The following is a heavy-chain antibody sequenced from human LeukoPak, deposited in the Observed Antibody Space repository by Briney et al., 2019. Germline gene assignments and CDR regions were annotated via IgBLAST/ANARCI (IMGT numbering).Heavy chain of an antibody. D-gene: IGHD2-21*02. CDR2: IYYSGST. CDR1: GGSFSGYY. J-gene: IGHJ4*02. V-gene: IGHV4-34*01. Sequence: PSETLSLTCAVYGGSFSGYYWSWIRQPPGKGLEWIGSIYYSGSTYYNPSLKSRVTISVDTSKNQFSLKLSSVTAADTAVYYCARVPPNTYCGGDCFIDYWGQGTLVTVSS. CDR3: ARVPPNTYCGGDCFIDY.